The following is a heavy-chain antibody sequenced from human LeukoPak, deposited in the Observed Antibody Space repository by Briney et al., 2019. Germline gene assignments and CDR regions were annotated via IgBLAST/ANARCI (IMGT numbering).Heavy chain of an antibody. V-gene: IGHV3-33*08. Sequence: PGGSLRLSCAASGFTFSSYSMNWVRQAPGKGLEWVAVIWYDGSNKYYADSVKGRFTISRDNSKNTLYLQMNSLRAEDTAVYYCARALRYFDWLLEYYYYGMDVWGQGTTVTVSS. J-gene: IGHJ6*02. CDR3: ARALRYFDWLLEYYYYGMDV. D-gene: IGHD3-9*01. CDR2: IWYDGSNK. CDR1: GFTFSSYS.